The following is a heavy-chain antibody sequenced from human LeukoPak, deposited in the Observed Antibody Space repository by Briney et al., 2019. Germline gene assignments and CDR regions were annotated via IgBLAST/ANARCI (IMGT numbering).Heavy chain of an antibody. J-gene: IGHJ4*02. V-gene: IGHV1-69*04. CDR3: ARDVPRYCSSTSCYWEFRY. Sequence: SVKVSCKASGGTFSSYAISWVRQAPGQGLEWMGRIIPILGIANYAQKFQGRVTITADESTSAAYMELSSLRSEDTAVYYCARDVPRYCSSTSCYWEFRYWGQGTLVTVSS. D-gene: IGHD2-2*01. CDR2: IIPILGIA. CDR1: GGTFSSYA.